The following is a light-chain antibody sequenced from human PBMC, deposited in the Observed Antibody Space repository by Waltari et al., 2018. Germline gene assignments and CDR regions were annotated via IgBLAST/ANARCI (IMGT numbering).Light chain of an antibody. CDR3: QELNTYPQSLT. CDR2: AAS. Sequence: DIQLTQSPSFLSASIGDRVTITCRASQGISSYLAWYQQKPGKAPKLLIYAASTLQSGVPSRFSGSGSGTEFTLTISSLQPEDFATYHCQELNTYPQSLTFGGGTKVEI. J-gene: IGKJ4*01. V-gene: IGKV1-9*01. CDR1: QGISSY.